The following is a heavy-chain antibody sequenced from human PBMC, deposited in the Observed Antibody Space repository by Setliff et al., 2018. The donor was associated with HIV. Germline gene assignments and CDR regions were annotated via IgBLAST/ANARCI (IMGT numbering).Heavy chain of an antibody. CDR2: ISYSGNT. D-gene: IGHD6-13*01. V-gene: IGHV4-31*03. J-gene: IGHJ4*02. Sequence: PSETLSLTCTVSGGSISSGGYYWTWVRQHPGEGLEWIGYISYSGNTYYNPSLKSRVTISIDSSKNQFSLKLSSVTAADTAVYFCARGRGSSSSWPIDYWGQGTLVTVSS. CDR3: ARGRGSSSSWPIDY. CDR1: GGSISSGGYY.